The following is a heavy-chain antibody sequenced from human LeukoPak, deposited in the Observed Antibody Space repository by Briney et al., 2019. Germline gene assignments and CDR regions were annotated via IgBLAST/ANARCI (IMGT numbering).Heavy chain of an antibody. Sequence: GASVKVSCKASGYTFTTYSIQWVRQAPGQGLEWMGWISAYNGNANYAQKLQGRVTMTTDTSTSTAYMELRSLRSDDTAVYYCARGLTIFGVVIIPLFDYWGQGTLVTVSS. V-gene: IGHV1-18*01. CDR2: ISAYNGNA. J-gene: IGHJ4*02. CDR1: GYTFTTYS. CDR3: ARGLTIFGVVIIPLFDY. D-gene: IGHD3-3*01.